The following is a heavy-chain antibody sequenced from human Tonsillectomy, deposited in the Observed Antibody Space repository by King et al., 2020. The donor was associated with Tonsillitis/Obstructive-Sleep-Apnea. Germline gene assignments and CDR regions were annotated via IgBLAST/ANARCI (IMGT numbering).Heavy chain of an antibody. D-gene: IGHD6-19*01. CDR2: IYSGGST. V-gene: IGHV3-66*01. J-gene: IGHJ3*02. Sequence: VQLVQSGGGLVQPGGSLRLSCAASGFTVSSNYMSWVRQAPGKGLEWVSVIYSGGSTYYADSVKGRFTISRDISQNTLYLQMNSLRAEDTAVYYCARVRSSGWYFGAFDIWGQGTMVTVSS. CDR1: GFTVSSNY. CDR3: ARVRSSGWYFGAFDI.